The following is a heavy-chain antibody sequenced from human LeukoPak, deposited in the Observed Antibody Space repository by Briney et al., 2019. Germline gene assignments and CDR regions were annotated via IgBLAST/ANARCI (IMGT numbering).Heavy chain of an antibody. CDR1: GGSISSYY. Sequence: SETLSLTCTVSGGSISSYYWSWIRQPPGKGLEWIGYICYSRSTNYNPSLKSRVTISVDTSKNQFSLKLSSVTAADTAVYYCARAIRGYYREDYYYGMDVWGKGTTVTVSS. V-gene: IGHV4-59*01. J-gene: IGHJ6*04. CDR3: ARAIRGYYREDYYYGMDV. D-gene: IGHD3-3*01. CDR2: ICYSRST.